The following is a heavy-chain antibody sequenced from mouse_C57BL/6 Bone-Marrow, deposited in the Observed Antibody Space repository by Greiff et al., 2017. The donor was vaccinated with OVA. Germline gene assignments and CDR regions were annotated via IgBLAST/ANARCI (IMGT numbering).Heavy chain of an antibody. CDR3: GSSYDY. D-gene: IGHD1-1*01. V-gene: IGHV1-42*01. CDR1: GYSFTGYY. Sequence: VQLQQSGPELVKPGASVKISCKASGYSFTGYYMNWVKQSPEKSLEWIGEINPSTGGTTYNQKFKAKATLTVDKSSSTAYMQLKSLTSEDSAAYYYGSSYDYWGQGTTLTVSS. CDR2: INPSTGGT. J-gene: IGHJ2*01.